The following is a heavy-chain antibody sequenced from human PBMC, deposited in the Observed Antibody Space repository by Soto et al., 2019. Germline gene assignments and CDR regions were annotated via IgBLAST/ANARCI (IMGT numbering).Heavy chain of an antibody. D-gene: IGHD2-2*01. CDR2: IYSGGST. Sequence: PGGSLRLSCAASGFTVSSNYMSWVRQAPGKGLEWVSVIYSGGSTYYADSVKGRFTISRDNSKNTLYLQMNSLRAEDTAVYYCARAVYCTTANCWDDFHYYNIDVWGQGTAVTVSS. J-gene: IGHJ6*02. V-gene: IGHV3-53*01. CDR1: GFTVSSNY. CDR3: ARAVYCTTANCWDDFHYYNIDV.